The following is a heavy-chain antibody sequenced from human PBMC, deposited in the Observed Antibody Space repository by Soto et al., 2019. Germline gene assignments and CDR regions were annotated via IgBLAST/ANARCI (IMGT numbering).Heavy chain of an antibody. J-gene: IGHJ4*02. CDR3: ARGKGIAAAGYYFDY. Sequence: QVQLQESGPGLVKPSQTLSLTCTVSGGSISSGGYYWSWIRQHPGKGLEWIGYIYYSGSTYYNPSLKSRVTISVDTSKNQFPRKLSSVTAADTAVYYCARGKGIAAAGYYFDYWGQGTLVTVSS. D-gene: IGHD6-13*01. CDR1: GGSISSGGYY. V-gene: IGHV4-31*03. CDR2: IYYSGST.